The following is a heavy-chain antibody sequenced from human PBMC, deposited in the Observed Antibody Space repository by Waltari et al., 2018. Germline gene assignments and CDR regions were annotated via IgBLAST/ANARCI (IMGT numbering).Heavy chain of an antibody. D-gene: IGHD6-6*01. J-gene: IGHJ5*01. Sequence: EVQLVESGGDLIEPGGSLRLSCAASGLDFGSYEMHWVRQAPGKGLEWVSYISSKSTIYYAESVKGRFTISRDNAKNSLYLQMNGLRADDTGVYYCASRYSTSSMDSWGQGTLVTVSS. CDR1: GLDFGSYE. V-gene: IGHV3-48*03. CDR2: ISSKSTI. CDR3: ASRYSTSSMDS.